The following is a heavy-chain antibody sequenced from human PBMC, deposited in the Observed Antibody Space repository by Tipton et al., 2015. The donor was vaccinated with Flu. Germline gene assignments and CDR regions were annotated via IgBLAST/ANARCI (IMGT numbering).Heavy chain of an antibody. CDR3: ATSTRKHYFDY. CDR1: GFTVSANY. Sequence: SLRLSCAASGFTVSANYMSWVRQAPGKGLEWVSLLNSGGTTYYTDSVKGRFTISRDNSKNTLYLQMGSLRVEDTAVYYCATSTRKHYFDYWGQGPLVTVSS. J-gene: IGHJ4*02. D-gene: IGHD5/OR15-5a*01. CDR2: LNSGGTT. V-gene: IGHV3-53*01.